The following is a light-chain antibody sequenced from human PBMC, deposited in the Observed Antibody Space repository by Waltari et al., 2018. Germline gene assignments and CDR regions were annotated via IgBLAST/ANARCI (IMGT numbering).Light chain of an antibody. CDR1: QSLLHSNGNTY. J-gene: IGKJ1*01. Sequence: DLVMTQTPLSLPIPPGEPASISCRSSQSLLHSNGNTYLHWYLQKPGQSPQLLIYGGSNRASGVPDRFSGSGSGTDFTLKISKVEAEDVGVYYCVQAIAFPWTFGQGTKVEIK. CDR3: VQAIAFPWT. CDR2: GGS. V-gene: IGKV2-40*01.